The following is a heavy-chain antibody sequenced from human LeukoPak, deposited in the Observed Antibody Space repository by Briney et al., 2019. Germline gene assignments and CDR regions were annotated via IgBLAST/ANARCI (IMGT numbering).Heavy chain of an antibody. V-gene: IGHV3-66*01. CDR1: GFTFSDYY. J-gene: IGHJ4*02. CDR2: IYRDGSS. Sequence: GGSLRLSCEASGFTFSDYYMSWVRQAPGKGLEWVSVIYRDGSSYYAESVKGRFTISRDNSKNTLYIQMNSLRAEDTAVYYCARSFYDILIGYYQYFDYWGQGTLVTVSS. CDR3: ARSFYDILIGYYQYFDY. D-gene: IGHD3-9*01.